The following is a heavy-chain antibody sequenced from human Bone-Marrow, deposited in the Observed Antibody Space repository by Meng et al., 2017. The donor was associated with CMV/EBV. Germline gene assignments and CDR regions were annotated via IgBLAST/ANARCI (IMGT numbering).Heavy chain of an antibody. J-gene: IGHJ6*02. CDR3: ARDGHGYSYGYPYYYYGMDV. CDR1: GFTFSIYW. D-gene: IGHD5-18*01. CDR2: IKQDGSEK. V-gene: IGHV3-7*01. Sequence: GESLKISCAASGFTFSIYWMSWVRQAPGKGLEWVANIKQDGSEKYYVDSVKGRFTISRDNAKNSLYLQMNSLRAEDTAVYYCARDGHGYSYGYPYYYYGMDVWGQGTTVTVSS.